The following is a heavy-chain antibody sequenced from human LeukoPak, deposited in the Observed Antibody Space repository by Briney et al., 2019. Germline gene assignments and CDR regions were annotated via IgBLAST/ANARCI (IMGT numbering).Heavy chain of an antibody. J-gene: IGHJ4*02. V-gene: IGHV1-18*01. CDR3: ARTYCSSTSCYAKLDY. Sequence: GASVKVSCKASGYTFTSYGISWVRQAPGQGLEWMGWISAYNGNTNYAQKLQGRVTMTTDTSTSTAYMELRSLRSDDTAVYYCARTYCSSTSCYAKLDYWGQGTLVTVSS. D-gene: IGHD2-2*01. CDR1: GYTFTSYG. CDR2: ISAYNGNT.